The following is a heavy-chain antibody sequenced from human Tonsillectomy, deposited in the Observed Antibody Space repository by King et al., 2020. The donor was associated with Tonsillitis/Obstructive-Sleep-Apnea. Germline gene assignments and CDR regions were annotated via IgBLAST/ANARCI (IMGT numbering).Heavy chain of an antibody. CDR1: GYTFTGYY. Sequence: VQLVESGAEVKKPGASVTLSCKASGYTFTGYYMHWVRQAPGQGLEWMAIINPSGGSTTYAQKFQGRVTMTRDTSTSTVYMELSSLRYEDTAVYYCARDEADAFDIWGQGTMVPVSS. CDR2: INPSGGST. J-gene: IGHJ3*02. CDR3: ARDEADAFDI. V-gene: IGHV1-46*01.